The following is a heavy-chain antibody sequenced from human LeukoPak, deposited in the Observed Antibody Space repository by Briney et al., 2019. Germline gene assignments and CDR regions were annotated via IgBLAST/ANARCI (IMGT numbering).Heavy chain of an antibody. CDR2: ISSSGSTI. Sequence: GESLRLSCAASGFTFSSYEMNWVRQAPGKGLEWVSYISSSGSTIYYADSVKGRFTISRDNAKNSLYLQMNSLRAEDTAVYYCARDGDVVPAATFREASAGYYYGMDVWGKGTTVTVSS. D-gene: IGHD2-2*01. J-gene: IGHJ6*04. V-gene: IGHV3-48*03. CDR1: GFTFSSYE. CDR3: ARDGDVVPAATFREASAGYYYGMDV.